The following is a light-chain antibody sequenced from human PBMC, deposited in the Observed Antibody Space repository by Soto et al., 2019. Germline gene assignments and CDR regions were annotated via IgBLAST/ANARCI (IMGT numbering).Light chain of an antibody. Sequence: EIVMTQSPATLSVSPGERATLSCRASQSVSSNLAWYQQKPGQAPRLLIYGASNRATGIPARFSGSGSGTEFTLTISSLQFEDFAVYYCQQYNNWPPGTFGQGTKVEIK. J-gene: IGKJ1*01. CDR1: QSVSSN. CDR3: QQYNNWPPGT. V-gene: IGKV3-15*01. CDR2: GAS.